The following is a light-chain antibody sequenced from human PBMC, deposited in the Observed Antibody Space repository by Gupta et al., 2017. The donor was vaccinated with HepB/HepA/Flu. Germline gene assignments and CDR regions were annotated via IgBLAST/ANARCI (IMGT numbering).Light chain of an antibody. CDR3: SAYGRGHAGV. V-gene: IGLV2-23*02. CDR1: SNDIGYYTH. J-gene: IGLJ3*02. Sequence: QSALTQPASVSGSPGQSITISCTGTSNDIGYYTHVSWYQQYPGKAPKVIMYEVSQRPSGISTRFSGSKSGNTASLTISGLQAEDETDDYCSAYGRGHAGVFGGGTRLTVL. CDR2: EVS.